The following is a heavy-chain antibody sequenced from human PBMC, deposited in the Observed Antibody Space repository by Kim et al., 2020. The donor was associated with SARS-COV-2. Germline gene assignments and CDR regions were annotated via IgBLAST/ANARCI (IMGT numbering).Heavy chain of an antibody. CDR1: GYTFTSYA. CDR3: ARDGTTRNGGYYFDY. V-gene: IGHV1-3*01. CDR2: INVGYGNT. D-gene: IGHD1-1*01. J-gene: IGHJ4*02. Sequence: ASVKVSCKASGYTFTSYAMHWVRQPPGQGLEWMGWINVGYGNTKYLQKFQGRVTITRDTSANTAYMELSSLRSEDTAVYYCARDGTTRNGGYYFDYWGQGALVTVSS.